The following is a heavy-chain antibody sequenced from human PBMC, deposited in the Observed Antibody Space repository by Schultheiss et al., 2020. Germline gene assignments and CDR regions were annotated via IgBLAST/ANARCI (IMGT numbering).Heavy chain of an antibody. Sequence: ASVKVSCKASGSTFTSYGINWVRQATGQGLEWMGWMNPNSGNTGYAQKFQGRVTMTRNTSISTAYMELSSLRSEDTAVYYCARVSPQVVPAAMPTYKYYYYYMDVWGKGTTVTVSS. CDR3: ARVSPQVVPAAMPTYKYYYYYMDV. CDR2: MNPNSGNT. V-gene: IGHV1-8*02. CDR1: GSTFTSYG. D-gene: IGHD2-2*01. J-gene: IGHJ6*03.